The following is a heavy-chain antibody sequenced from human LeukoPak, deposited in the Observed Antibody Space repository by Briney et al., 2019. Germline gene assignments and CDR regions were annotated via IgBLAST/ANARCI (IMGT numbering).Heavy chain of an antibody. Sequence: GGSLRLSCAASGFTFSSYWMSWVRQAPGKGLEWVANIKQDGSEKYYVDSVKGRFTISRDNAKNSLYLQMNSLRAEDTAVYYCAGSEYSSSWYGNVHYFDYWGQGTLVTVSS. CDR1: GFTFSSYW. CDR3: AGSEYSSSWYGNVHYFDY. D-gene: IGHD6-13*01. J-gene: IGHJ4*02. CDR2: IKQDGSEK. V-gene: IGHV3-7*03.